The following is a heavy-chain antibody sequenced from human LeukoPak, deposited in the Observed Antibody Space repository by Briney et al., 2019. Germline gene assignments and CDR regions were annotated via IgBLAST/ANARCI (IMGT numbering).Heavy chain of an antibody. Sequence: ASVKVSCKASGYTFTSYGISWVRQAPGQGLEWMGWISAYNGNTNYAQKLQGRVTMTTDTSTSTAYMELRSLRSDDTAVYYCARDYDFWSGQLGCDYWGQGTLVTVSS. CDR1: GYTFTSYG. CDR3: ARDYDFWSGQLGCDY. J-gene: IGHJ4*02. V-gene: IGHV1-18*01. CDR2: ISAYNGNT. D-gene: IGHD3-3*01.